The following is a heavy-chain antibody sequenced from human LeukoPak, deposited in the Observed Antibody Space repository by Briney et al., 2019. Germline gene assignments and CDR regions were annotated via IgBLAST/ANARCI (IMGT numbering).Heavy chain of an antibody. CDR2: MYYSVIT. Sequence: SETLSLTCTVSGASIATYYWSWIRQTPGKGLEWIGYMYYSVITKYNPSLKSRLTISIDTSRNQLSLNLSSVTAADTAIYYCVRSATVTAAGLDYWGQGTLVTVSS. D-gene: IGHD6-13*01. CDR3: VRSATVTAAGLDY. CDR1: GASIATYY. V-gene: IGHV4-59*08. J-gene: IGHJ4*02.